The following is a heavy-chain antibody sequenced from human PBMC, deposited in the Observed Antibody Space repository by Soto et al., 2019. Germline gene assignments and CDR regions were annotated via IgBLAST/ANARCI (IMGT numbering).Heavy chain of an antibody. Sequence: GGSLRLSCAASGFTFSSYAMHWVRQAPGKGLEWVAVISYDGSNKYYADSVKGRFTISRDNSKNTLYLQMNSLRAEDTAVYYCARLTTTYYYDSSGSTQHRGQGTLVTVSS. CDR2: ISYDGSNK. V-gene: IGHV3-30-3*01. CDR1: GFTFSSYA. CDR3: ARLTTTYYYDSSGSTQH. D-gene: IGHD3-22*01. J-gene: IGHJ1*01.